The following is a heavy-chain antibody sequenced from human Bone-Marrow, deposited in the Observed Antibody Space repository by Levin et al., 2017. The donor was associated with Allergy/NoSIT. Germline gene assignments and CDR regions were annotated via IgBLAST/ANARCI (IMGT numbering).Heavy chain of an antibody. CDR2: FIPLLGVP. CDR3: ARERDDFYDSRTFHSNFDY. V-gene: IGHV1-69*04. CDR1: GGSFTSST. Sequence: PGASVKVSCKASGGSFTSSTLSWVRQAPGQGLEWVGRFIPLLGVPDYAQKFQGRVTISADTSTTTVYMELSSLRSEDTAMYFCARERDDFYDSRTFHSNFDYWGQGTLVTVSS. J-gene: IGHJ4*02. D-gene: IGHD3-22*01.